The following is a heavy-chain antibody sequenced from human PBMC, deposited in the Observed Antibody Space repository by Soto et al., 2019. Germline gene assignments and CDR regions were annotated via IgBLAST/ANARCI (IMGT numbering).Heavy chain of an antibody. V-gene: IGHV4-31*03. CDR1: GASINSGVYY. CDR2: ISYNGNT. J-gene: IGHJ4*02. Sequence: ASATLSITCTVSGASINSGVYYWTWILQHPGKGLEWIGYISYNGNTYYSPSLKSRVTISADTSQNQFSLKLSSVTAADTAVYYCARDHSGSYSGWGFDSWGQGTLVTVSS. D-gene: IGHD1-26*01. CDR3: ARDHSGSYSGWGFDS.